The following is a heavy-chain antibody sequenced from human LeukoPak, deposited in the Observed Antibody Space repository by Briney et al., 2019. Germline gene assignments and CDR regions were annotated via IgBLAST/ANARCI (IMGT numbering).Heavy chain of an antibody. D-gene: IGHD2-15*01. J-gene: IGHJ3*02. CDR3: ARETYCSGGSCYKGNAFDI. Sequence: GGSLRLSCAASGFTFGSYTMNWVRQAPGKGLEWVSSISSSSSYIYYADSMKGRFTISRDNAKNSLYLQMNSLRADDTAVYYCARETYCSGGSCYKGNAFDIWGQGTMVTVSS. CDR2: ISSSSSYI. CDR1: GFTFGSYT. V-gene: IGHV3-21*01.